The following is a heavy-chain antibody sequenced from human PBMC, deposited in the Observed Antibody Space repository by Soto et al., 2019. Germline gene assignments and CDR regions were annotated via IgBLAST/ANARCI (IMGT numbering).Heavy chain of an antibody. CDR1: GGSISSVDYY. J-gene: IGHJ5*01. Sequence: QVQLQESGPGLVKPSQNLSLTCTVSGGSISSVDYYWSWIRQHPGKGLDWIGYIYYSGSTYSNPSLKSRVTKSVDTSNHQFSLQLRSVTAADTAVYYCAREVSPNSRGWYTVLVRGFDSCGQGTLVTVSS. D-gene: IGHD6-19*01. V-gene: IGHV4-31*03. CDR2: IYYSGST. CDR3: AREVSPNSRGWYTVLVRGFDS.